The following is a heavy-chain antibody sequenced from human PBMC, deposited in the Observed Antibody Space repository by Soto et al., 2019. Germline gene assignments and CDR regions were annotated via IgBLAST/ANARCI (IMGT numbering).Heavy chain of an antibody. V-gene: IGHV3-11*06. CDR3: ARDTIVVPAPIV. CDR1: GFTFSYYY. J-gene: IGHJ6*02. CDR2: ISSSSSYT. D-gene: IGHD2-2*01. Sequence: GGSLRLSCAASGFTFSYYYMSWIRQAPGKGLEWVSYISSSSSYTNYADSVKGRFTIPRDNAKNSLYLRMNSLRAEDTAVYYCARDTIVVPAPIVWGQGTTVTVSS.